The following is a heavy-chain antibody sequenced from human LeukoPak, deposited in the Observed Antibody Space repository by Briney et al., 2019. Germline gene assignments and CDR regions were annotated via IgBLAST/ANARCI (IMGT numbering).Heavy chain of an antibody. CDR3: ARLRADSGNYHLDY. J-gene: IGHJ4*02. CDR1: GGSISSSSYY. D-gene: IGHD1-26*01. CDR2: IYYSGST. Sequence: SETLSLTCIVSGGSISSSSYYWDWIRQPPGKGLEWIGSIYYSGSTYYNPSLKSRVTISADTSKNQFSLQLNSVTPEDTAIYYCARLRADSGNYHLDYWGQGTLVTVSS. V-gene: IGHV4-39*01.